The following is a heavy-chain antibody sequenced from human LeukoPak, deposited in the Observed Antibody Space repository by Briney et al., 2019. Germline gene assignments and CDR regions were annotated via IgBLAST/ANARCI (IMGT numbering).Heavy chain of an antibody. D-gene: IGHD6-13*01. CDR2: INYNSASI. J-gene: IGHJ3*01. CDR3: TKDAVRYSSSSYGGAFDV. Sequence: PGGSLRLSCEGSGFTFQHYAIHWVRPSPGKGLEWVSGINYNSASIAYADSVKGRFTISRDNANKTVYLQMGGLRPEDTAFYYCTKDAVRYSSSSYGGAFDVWGQGTIVTVSS. CDR1: GFTFQHYA. V-gene: IGHV3-9*01.